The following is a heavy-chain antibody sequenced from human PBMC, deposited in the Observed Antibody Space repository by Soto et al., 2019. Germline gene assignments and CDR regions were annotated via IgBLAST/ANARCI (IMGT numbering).Heavy chain of an antibody. Sequence: SETQSLTCTVSGGTIRSSSYYWGWIRQPPGKGLEWIGSIYYSGSTYYNPSLKSRVTISVDTSKNQFSLKLSSVTAADTAVYYCARFTIFGSGFDPWGQGTLVTVSS. CDR1: GGTIRSSSYY. J-gene: IGHJ5*02. V-gene: IGHV4-39*01. D-gene: IGHD3-3*01. CDR2: IYYSGST. CDR3: ARFTIFGSGFDP.